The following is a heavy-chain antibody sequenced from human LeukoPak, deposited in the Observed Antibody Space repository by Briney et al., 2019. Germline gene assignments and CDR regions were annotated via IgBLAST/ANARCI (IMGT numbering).Heavy chain of an antibody. D-gene: IGHD1-7*01. J-gene: IGHJ6*02. CDR1: GFTVSSNY. CDR2: IYSGGST. V-gene: IGHV3-66*04. Sequence: RPGGSLRLSCAASGFTVSSNYMSWVRQAPGKGLEWVSVIYSGGSTYYADSVKGRFTISRDNSKNTLYLQMNSLRAEDTAVYYCARQLELDPGMDVWGQGTTVTVSS. CDR3: ARQLELDPGMDV.